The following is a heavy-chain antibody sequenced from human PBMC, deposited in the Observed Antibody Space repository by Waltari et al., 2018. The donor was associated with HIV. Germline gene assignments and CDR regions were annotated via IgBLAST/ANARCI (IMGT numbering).Heavy chain of an antibody. V-gene: IGHV4-59*01. Sequence: QLQESGPGLVKPSGTLSLTCAVSGGLINSFQWSWIRQPPGKGLEWLGYIYYSGSTNYNPPHQSRVTISTDTSKNQISLNLASVTAVDTAVYFCARIAVPGGGEMNFWGQGVLVSVSS. D-gene: IGHD3-16*01. CDR3: ARIAVPGGGEMNF. CDR2: IYYSGST. CDR1: GGLINSFQ. J-gene: IGHJ4*02.